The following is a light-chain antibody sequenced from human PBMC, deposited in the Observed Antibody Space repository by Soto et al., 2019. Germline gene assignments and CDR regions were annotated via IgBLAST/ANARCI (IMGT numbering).Light chain of an antibody. J-gene: IGLJ1*01. CDR2: EVS. Sequence: QSALTQPPSASGSPGQSVTISCTGTSSDVGGYNYVSWYQQHPGQAPKLMVYEVSKRPSGAPDRFSGSKSGNTASLTVSGLQAEDEADYYCSSYAXSNNYVFGTGTKVTXL. CDR1: SSDVGGYNY. V-gene: IGLV2-8*01. CDR3: SSYAXSNNYV.